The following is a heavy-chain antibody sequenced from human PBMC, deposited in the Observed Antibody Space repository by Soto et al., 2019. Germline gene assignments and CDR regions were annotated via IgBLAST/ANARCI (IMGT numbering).Heavy chain of an antibody. CDR3: AKATATGGGAFDI. CDR1: GFNFRNYA. CDR2: ILVDGRT. D-gene: IGHD2-8*02. V-gene: IGHV3-23*01. Sequence: GSLRLSCAASGFNFRNYAMHWVRQAPGKGLEWVSTILVDGRTFYVDSVEGRFTISRDSSQNTVYLQMNSLTAGDTALYYCAKATATGGGAFDICGQGTMVTVSS. J-gene: IGHJ3*02.